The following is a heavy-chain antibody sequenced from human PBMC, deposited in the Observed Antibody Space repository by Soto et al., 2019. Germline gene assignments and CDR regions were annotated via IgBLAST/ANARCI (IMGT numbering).Heavy chain of an antibody. CDR3: ARDIVVAPTARGWFDP. V-gene: IGHV1-46*01. J-gene: IGHJ5*02. CDR2: INPNSGST. CDR1: GYTLTRYC. Sequence: ASVKVSCKASGYTLTRYCIHWVRQAPGQGLEWMGIINPNSGSTSYAQKFQNRVTMTRDTSTSTVYMELSSLRSEDTAVYYCARDIVVAPTARGWFDPWGQGTLVTVSS. D-gene: IGHD2-2*01.